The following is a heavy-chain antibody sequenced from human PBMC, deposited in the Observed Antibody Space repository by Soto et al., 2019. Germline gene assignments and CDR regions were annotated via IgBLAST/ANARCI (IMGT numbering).Heavy chain of an antibody. CDR3: ARESDYYDSSGPLP. V-gene: IGHV4-31*03. Sequence: LSLTCTVSGGSISSGGYYWSWIRQHPGKGLEWIGYIYYSGSTYYNPSLKSRVTISVDTSKNQFSLKLSSVTAADTAVYYCARESDYYDSSGPLPWGQGTLVTVSS. CDR1: GGSISSGGYY. CDR2: IYYSGST. D-gene: IGHD3-22*01. J-gene: IGHJ5*02.